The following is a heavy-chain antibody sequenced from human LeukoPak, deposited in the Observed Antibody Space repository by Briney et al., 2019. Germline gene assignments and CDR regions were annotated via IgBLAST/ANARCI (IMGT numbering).Heavy chain of an antibody. V-gene: IGHV3-74*01. CDR3: VTEISNYWDPDAFDM. Sequence: GGSLRLSCAASGFTFTNYWMHWVRQAPGKGLVWVSRINSDGSSTSYADSVKGRFTISRDNAENTLHLQMNSLRAEDTAVYYCVTEISNYWDPDAFDMWGQGTMVTVSS. J-gene: IGHJ3*02. CDR2: INSDGSST. CDR1: GFTFTNYW. D-gene: IGHD4-11*01.